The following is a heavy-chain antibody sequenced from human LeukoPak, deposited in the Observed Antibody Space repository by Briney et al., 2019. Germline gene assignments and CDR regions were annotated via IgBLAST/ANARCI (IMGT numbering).Heavy chain of an antibody. D-gene: IGHD3-3*01. CDR2: MNPNSGNT. J-gene: IGHJ4*02. V-gene: IGHV1-8*01. CDR3: AKAQGITIFGVVIGKYYFDY. Sequence: ASVKVSCKASGYTFTSYDINWVRQATGQGLEWMGWMNPNSGNTGYAQKFQGRVTMTRNTSISTAYMELSSLRSEDTAVYYCAKAQGITIFGVVIGKYYFDYWGQGTLVTVSS. CDR1: GYTFTSYD.